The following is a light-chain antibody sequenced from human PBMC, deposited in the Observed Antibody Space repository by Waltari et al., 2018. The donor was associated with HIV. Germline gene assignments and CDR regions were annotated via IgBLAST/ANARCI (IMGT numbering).Light chain of an antibody. Sequence: QTVVTQEPSFSVSPGGTVTLTCGLSSGSVSTNYYPSWYQQTPGQAPRTLIYRTNTRSSGVPDRLSGSILGDKVALTMTGAQADDESIYYCVLSLRNGIWLFGGGTKLTVL. CDR1: SGSVSTNYY. V-gene: IGLV8-61*01. CDR2: RTN. CDR3: VLSLRNGIWL. J-gene: IGLJ3*02.